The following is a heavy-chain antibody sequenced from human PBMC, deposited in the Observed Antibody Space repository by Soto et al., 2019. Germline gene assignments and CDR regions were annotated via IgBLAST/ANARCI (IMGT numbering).Heavy chain of an antibody. Sequence: SVKVSCKASGGTFSSYVISWVRQAPGQRLEWMGGIIPMYGSANYAQKLQGRVTITVDESTSTAYMDLSSLRSDDTAVYYCATNMYRGIYPYFYGMDVWGQGTTVTVSS. CDR3: ATNMYRGIYPYFYGMDV. D-gene: IGHD1-26*01. V-gene: IGHV1-69*13. CDR2: IIPMYGSA. CDR1: GGTFSSYV. J-gene: IGHJ6*02.